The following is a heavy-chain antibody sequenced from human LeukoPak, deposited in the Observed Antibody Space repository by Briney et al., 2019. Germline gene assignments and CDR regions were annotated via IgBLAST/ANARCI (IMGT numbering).Heavy chain of an antibody. CDR1: GFDFSGVY. J-gene: IGHJ4*02. Sequence: GGSLRLSCAASGFDFSGVYMHWVRQASGRGLDLVGLIRSKPSSYTTTYAASVKGRFTISRDDSKNTAYLQMNSLKADDTAVYYCTRQDCSGGSCSYVDYWGQGTLVTVSS. CDR2: IRSKPSSYTT. D-gene: IGHD2-15*01. CDR3: TRQDCSGGSCSYVDY. V-gene: IGHV3-73*01.